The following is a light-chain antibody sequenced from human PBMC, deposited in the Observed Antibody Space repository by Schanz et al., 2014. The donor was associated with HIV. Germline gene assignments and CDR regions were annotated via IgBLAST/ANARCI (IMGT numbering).Light chain of an antibody. CDR3: QQCVTYPYT. CDR2: WAS. CDR1: QTISYTSNNQNY. J-gene: IGKJ2*01. V-gene: IGKV4-1*01. Sequence: DIVLTQSPDSLAVSLGERATINCKSSQTISYTSNNQNYLAWYQQKPGQPPKLLIYWASIRESGVPDRFSGSGSGTDFTLTISSLQPDDFATYYCQQCVTYPYTFGQGTKLDIK.